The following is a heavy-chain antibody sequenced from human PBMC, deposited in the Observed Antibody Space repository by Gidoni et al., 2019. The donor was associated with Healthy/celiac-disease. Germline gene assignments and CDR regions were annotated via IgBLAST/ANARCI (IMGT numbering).Heavy chain of an antibody. J-gene: IGHJ4*02. CDR2: ISGSGGST. Sequence: EVQLLESGGGLVQPGGSLRLSCAASGFPFSRYAMSWVRQAPGKGLEWVSAISGSGGSTYYADSVKGRFTISRDNSKNTLYLQMNSLRAEDTAVYYCAKDHMGSSGYYSLYYFDYWGQGTLVTVSS. CDR1: GFPFSRYA. V-gene: IGHV3-23*01. CDR3: AKDHMGSSGYYSLYYFDY. D-gene: IGHD3-22*01.